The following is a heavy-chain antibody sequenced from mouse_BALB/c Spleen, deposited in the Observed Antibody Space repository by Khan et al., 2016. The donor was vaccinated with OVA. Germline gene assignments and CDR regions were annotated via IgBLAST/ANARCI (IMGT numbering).Heavy chain of an antibody. CDR2: ISSGGDYT. CDR1: GFTFSSYG. D-gene: IGHD4-1*01. Sequence: EVELVESGGDLVKPGGSLKLSCAASGFTFSSYGMSWVRQTPDQRLEWVAPISSGGDYTYYPDSVKGRFTISRDNAKNTLYLQMSSLKSEDTAMYYCASHLTGSFAYGGQGTLVTVSA. J-gene: IGHJ3*01. V-gene: IGHV5-6*01. CDR3: ASHLTGSFAY.